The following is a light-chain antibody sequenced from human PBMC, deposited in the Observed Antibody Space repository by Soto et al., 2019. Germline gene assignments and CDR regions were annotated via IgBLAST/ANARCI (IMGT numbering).Light chain of an antibody. CDR2: DVS. Sequence: QSALTQPASVSGSPGQSITISCTGTSRDVDGYNYVSWYQQHPGKAPKLMIYDVSNRPSGVSNRFSGSKSGNTASLTISGLQADDEADYYCSSYTSSSTLVFGGGTKLTVL. J-gene: IGLJ2*01. CDR1: SRDVDGYNY. CDR3: SSYTSSSTLV. V-gene: IGLV2-14*01.